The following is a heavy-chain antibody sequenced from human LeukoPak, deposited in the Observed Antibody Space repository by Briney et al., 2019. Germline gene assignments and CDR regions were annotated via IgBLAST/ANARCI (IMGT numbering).Heavy chain of an antibody. CDR2: IKQDGSKK. J-gene: IGHJ4*02. CDR1: GFPFSSYW. Sequence: PGGSLRLSCVASGFPFSSYWMTWVRQAPGKGLEWVANIKQDGSKKSYVDSVKGRFTISRDNAKNSLYLQMNSLRAEDTAVYYCAREGRAWDYWGQGTLVTVSS. V-gene: IGHV3-7*01. CDR3: AREGRAWDY.